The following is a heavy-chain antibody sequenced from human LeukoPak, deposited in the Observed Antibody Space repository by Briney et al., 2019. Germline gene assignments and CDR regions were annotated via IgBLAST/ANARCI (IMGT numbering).Heavy chain of an antibody. CDR3: AILNIVVVPASSTLDY. D-gene: IGHD2-2*01. V-gene: IGHV3-23*01. CDR2: ISGSGGST. CDR1: GFTFSSYA. J-gene: IGHJ4*02. Sequence: GGSLRLSCAASGFTFSSYAMSWVRRAPGKGLGWVSAISGSGGSTYYADSVKGRFTISRDNSKNTLYLQMNSLRAEDTAVYYCAILNIVVVPASSTLDYWGQGTLVTVSS.